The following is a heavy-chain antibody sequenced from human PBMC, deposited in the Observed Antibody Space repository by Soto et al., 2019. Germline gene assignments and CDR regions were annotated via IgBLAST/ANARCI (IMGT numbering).Heavy chain of an antibody. Sequence: GESLKISCQVSGYSFTVHWIAWVRQMPGKGLEWMGIIYPGDSETRYSPSFQGQVTISADKSISTAYLQWSSLKASDTAMYYCARGLSSGYYNWFDPWGQGTQVTVSS. J-gene: IGHJ5*02. CDR1: GYSFTVHW. D-gene: IGHD3-22*01. CDR2: IYPGDSET. CDR3: ARGLSSGYYNWFDP. V-gene: IGHV5-51*01.